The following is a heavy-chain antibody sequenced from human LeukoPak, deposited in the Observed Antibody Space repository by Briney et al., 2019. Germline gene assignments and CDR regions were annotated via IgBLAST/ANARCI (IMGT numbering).Heavy chain of an antibody. CDR3: ARLTGTRGYNYYGMDF. V-gene: IGHV4-59*01. D-gene: IGHD1-14*01. CDR1: GDPFSSYY. CDR2: IHYSGST. Sequence: SETLSLTCSVSGDPFSSYYWSWIRQPPGKGLEWIGYIHYSGSTNYNPSLKSRVTISVDTSKNQFSLKLSSVTAADTALYYSARLTGTRGYNYYGMDFWGQGTTVTVSS. J-gene: IGHJ6*02.